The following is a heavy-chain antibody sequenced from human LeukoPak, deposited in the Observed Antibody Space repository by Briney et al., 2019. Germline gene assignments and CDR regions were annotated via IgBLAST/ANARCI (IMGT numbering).Heavy chain of an antibody. CDR3: ARGGYYGDYGYYYYYYMDV. V-gene: IGHV4-59*01. CDR1: GGSISSYY. CDR2: LYYSGST. D-gene: IGHD4-17*01. Sequence: SETLSLTCNVSGGSISSYYWSWIRQPPGKGLEWIGYLYYSGSTNYNPSLKSRVTISVDTSKNQFSLKLSSVTAADTAVYYCARGGYYGDYGYYYYYYMDVWGKGTTVTISS. J-gene: IGHJ6*03.